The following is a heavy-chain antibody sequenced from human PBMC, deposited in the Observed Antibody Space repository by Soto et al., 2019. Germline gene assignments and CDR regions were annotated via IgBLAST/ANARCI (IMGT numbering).Heavy chain of an antibody. V-gene: IGHV3-23*01. CDR1: GFTFSNYA. CDR2: LSGSGGST. CDR3: AKFHYYYDSGGYIDY. D-gene: IGHD3-22*01. Sequence: PGGSLRLSCAASGFTFSNYAMSWVRQAPGKGLEWVSVLSGSGGSTNYADSVKGRFTISRDNSKNTLYLQMNSLRAEDTAIYFCAKFHYYYDSGGYIDYWGQGALVTVSS. J-gene: IGHJ4*02.